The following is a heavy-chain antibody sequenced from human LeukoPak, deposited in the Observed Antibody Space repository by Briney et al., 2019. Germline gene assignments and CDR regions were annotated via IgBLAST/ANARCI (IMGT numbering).Heavy chain of an antibody. V-gene: IGHV1-18*01. CDR1: GYTFTSYG. D-gene: IGHD4-17*01. J-gene: IGHJ4*02. Sequence: ASVKVSCKASGYTFTSYGISRVRQAPGQGLEWMGWISAYNGNTNYAQKLQGRVTMATDTSTSTAYMELRSLRSDDTAVYYCARTPDYGDSTCFDYWGQGTLVTVSS. CDR2: ISAYNGNT. CDR3: ARTPDYGDSTCFDY.